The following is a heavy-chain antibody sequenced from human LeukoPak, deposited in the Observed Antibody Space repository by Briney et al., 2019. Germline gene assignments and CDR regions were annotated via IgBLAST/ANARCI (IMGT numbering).Heavy chain of an antibody. CDR1: GGFISNDYYF. D-gene: IGHD6-19*01. V-gene: IGHV4-39*01. CDR2: LYYSGST. Sequence: NPSETLSLTCTVSGGFISNDYYFWSWIRQPPGKGLEWIASLYYSGSTYYNPSLKSRVTISVDTSRTQFSLKLTSVTAADTGVYYCARGGGIAVAGDWGQGTLVTVSS. J-gene: IGHJ4*02. CDR3: ARGGGIAVAGD.